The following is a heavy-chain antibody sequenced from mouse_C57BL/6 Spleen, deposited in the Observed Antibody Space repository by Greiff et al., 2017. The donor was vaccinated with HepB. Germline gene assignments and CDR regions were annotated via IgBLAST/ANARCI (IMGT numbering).Heavy chain of an antibody. CDR1: GYSITSGYY. D-gene: IGHD2-3*01. Sequence: VQLKESGPGLVKPSQSLSLTCSVTGYSITSGYYWNWIRQFPGNKLEWMGYISYDGSNNYNPSLKNRISITRDTSKNQFFLKLNSVTTEDTATYYCARHDGYLGFFAYWGQGTLVTVSA. CDR3: ARHDGYLGFFAY. J-gene: IGHJ3*01. CDR2: ISYDGSN. V-gene: IGHV3-6*01.